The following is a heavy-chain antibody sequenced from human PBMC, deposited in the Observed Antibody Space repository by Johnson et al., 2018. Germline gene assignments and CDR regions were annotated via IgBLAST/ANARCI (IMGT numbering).Heavy chain of an antibody. V-gene: IGHV3-33*01. CDR2: IWSNGINQ. J-gene: IGHJ3*02. CDR1: GFTFSTYG. Sequence: QVQLVESGGGVVQPGRSLRLSCAASGFTFSTYGMHWVRQAPGRGLEWVAVIWSNGINQYYTDSVRGRFTISRYNSKNTLFLQLNSLRAEDTAVYFCVRERAPFDAFDIWGKGTTVTVSS. CDR3: VRERAPFDAFDI.